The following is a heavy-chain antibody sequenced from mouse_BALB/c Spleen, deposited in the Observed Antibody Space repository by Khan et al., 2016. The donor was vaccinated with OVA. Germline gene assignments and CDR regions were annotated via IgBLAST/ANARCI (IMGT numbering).Heavy chain of an antibody. CDR3: ARVYGGDFDY. J-gene: IGHJ2*01. Sequence: QLEESGPGLVKPSQSLSLTCTVTGYSITSDYAWNWIRQFPGNKLEWMGFISSSGNTNSNPSLKSRISITRATSKNQFFLQLNSVTTEDTATYDCARVYGGDFDYWGQGTTLTVSS. CDR1: GYSITSDYA. V-gene: IGHV3-2*02. CDR2: ISSSGNT. D-gene: IGHD1-1*01.